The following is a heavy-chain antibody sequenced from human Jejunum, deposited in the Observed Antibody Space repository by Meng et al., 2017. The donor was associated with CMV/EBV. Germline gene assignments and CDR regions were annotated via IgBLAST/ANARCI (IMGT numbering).Heavy chain of an antibody. V-gene: IGHV3-11*04. J-gene: IGHJ6*02. CDR2: ISSSGSTI. CDR3: ARDLVVVPAAMGVYYYYGMDV. CDR1: Y. D-gene: IGHD2-2*01. Sequence: YMSWIRQAPGKGLEWVSYISSSGSTIYYADSVKGRFTISRDNAKNSLYLQMNSLRAEDTAVYYCARDLVVVPAAMGVYYYYGMDVWGQGTTVTVSS.